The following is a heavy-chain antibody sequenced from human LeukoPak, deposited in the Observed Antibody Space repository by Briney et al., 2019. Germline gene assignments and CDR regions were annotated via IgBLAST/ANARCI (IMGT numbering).Heavy chain of an antibody. V-gene: IGHV3-66*01. CDR1: GFTVSSNY. J-gene: IGHJ4*02. CDR3: AKGIYGGNSHFDY. D-gene: IGHD4-23*01. Sequence: GGSLRLSCAASGFTVSSNYMSWVRQAPGKGLEWVSVIYSGGSTYYADSVKGRFTISRDNSKNTLYLQMNSLRAEDTAVYYCAKGIYGGNSHFDYWGQGTLVTVSS. CDR2: IYSGGST.